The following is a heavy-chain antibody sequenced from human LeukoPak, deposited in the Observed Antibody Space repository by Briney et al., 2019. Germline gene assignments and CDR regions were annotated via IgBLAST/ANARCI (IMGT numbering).Heavy chain of an antibody. CDR2: IYYSGST. Sequence: PSETLSLTCTVSGGSVSSSTYYWDWIRQPPGKGLEWIGTIYYSGSTYYNPSLKSRVTISVDTSKNQFSLRLSSVTAADTAVYYCARRRCSNSSHDYWGQGTLVTVSS. CDR3: ARRRCSNSSHDY. CDR1: GGSVSSSTYY. D-gene: IGHD6-6*01. V-gene: IGHV4-39*01. J-gene: IGHJ4*02.